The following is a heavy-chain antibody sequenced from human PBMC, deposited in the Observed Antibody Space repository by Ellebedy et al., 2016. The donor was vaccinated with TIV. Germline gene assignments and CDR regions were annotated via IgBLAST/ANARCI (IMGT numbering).Heavy chain of an antibody. CDR3: AREVITAANIQPTFDY. CDR1: GYSLTELS. Sequence: AASVQVSCKVSGYSLTELSMHWVRQAPGKGLEWMGGLDPEDGEKKYGQKFQGRVTITRDTSANTAYMELSSLRSEDTAVYFCAREVITAANIQPTFDYWGQGTLVTVSS. J-gene: IGHJ4*02. V-gene: IGHV1-24*01. D-gene: IGHD6-13*01. CDR2: LDPEDGEK.